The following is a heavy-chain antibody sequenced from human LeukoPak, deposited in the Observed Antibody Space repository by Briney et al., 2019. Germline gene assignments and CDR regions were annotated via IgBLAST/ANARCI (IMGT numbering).Heavy chain of an antibody. CDR3: ARDPSGDPIDY. CDR1: GFTFSNYW. CDR2: IKQDGSEK. D-gene: IGHD7-27*01. V-gene: IGHV3-7*01. J-gene: IGHJ4*02. Sequence: GGSLRLSCAASGFTFSNYWMSWVRQAPGKGLEWVANIKQDGSEKYYVDSVKGRFTISRDNAKNSLYLQMNSLRAEDTAVYYCARDPSGDPIDYWGQGTLVTVSS.